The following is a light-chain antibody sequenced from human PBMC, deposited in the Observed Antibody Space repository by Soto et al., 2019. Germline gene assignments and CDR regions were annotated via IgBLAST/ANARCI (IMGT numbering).Light chain of an antibody. CDR2: GAS. Sequence: EIVMTQSPATLSVSPGERATLSCRASQSVYTTLAWYQQKPGQAPRLLIYGASTRATGIPARFSGTGSATEFTLTISYLQSEDSAVYYCQQYNQWPLTFGGGTKVEI. CDR3: QQYNQWPLT. CDR1: QSVYTT. J-gene: IGKJ4*01. V-gene: IGKV3-15*01.